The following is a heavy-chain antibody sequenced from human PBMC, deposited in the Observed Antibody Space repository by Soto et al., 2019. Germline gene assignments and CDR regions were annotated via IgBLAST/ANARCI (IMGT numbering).Heavy chain of an antibody. Sequence: GGSLRLSCAASGFTFSSYAMSWVRQAPGKGLEWVSAISGSGGSTYYADSVKGRFTISRDNSKNTLYLQMNSLRAEDTAVYYCAKGVYYYDSSGYLPLDYWGQGTLVTVSS. CDR2: ISGSGGST. CDR3: AKGVYYYDSSGYLPLDY. CDR1: GFTFSSYA. V-gene: IGHV3-23*01. J-gene: IGHJ4*02. D-gene: IGHD3-22*01.